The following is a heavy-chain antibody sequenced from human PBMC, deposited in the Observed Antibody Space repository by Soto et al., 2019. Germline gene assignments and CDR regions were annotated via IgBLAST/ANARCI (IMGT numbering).Heavy chain of an antibody. V-gene: IGHV3-30-3*01. CDR1: GFTFSSYA. J-gene: IGHJ2*01. CDR2: ISYDGSNK. Sequence: QVQLVESGGGVVQPGRSLRLSCAASGFTFSSYAMHWVRQAPGKGLERVAVISYDGSNKYYADSVKGRFTISRDNSKNTLYQQMNSRRADDTAVYYCAREGVGSSAIPLFELWGRGTLVTVSS. CDR3: AREGVGSSAIPLFEL. D-gene: IGHD2-21*01.